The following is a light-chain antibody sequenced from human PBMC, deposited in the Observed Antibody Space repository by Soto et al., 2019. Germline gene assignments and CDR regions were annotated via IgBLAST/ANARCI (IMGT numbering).Light chain of an antibody. CDR2: HAS. J-gene: IGKJ2*01. V-gene: IGKV1-5*01. CDR3: QQYTNYLYT. CDR1: QDIVRW. Sequence: DIQMTQSRSTLSASVGDRVTITCRASQDIVRWLAWYQQKPGKAPNLLIYHASTLESGVPSRFSGSGSGTEVTLTISSLQPDDIATYYCQQYTNYLYTFGQGTKLEI.